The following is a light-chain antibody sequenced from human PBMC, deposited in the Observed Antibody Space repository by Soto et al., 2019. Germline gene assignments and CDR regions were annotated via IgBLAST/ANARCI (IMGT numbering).Light chain of an antibody. Sequence: QSVLTQPPSASGSPGQSVTISCTGSSSDVGGYNYVSWYQHHPGKAPRLMIYEVNKRPSGVPDRFSGSKSDNTASLTVSGLQAEDEADYYCSSYVGSNRGVFGGGTKLTVL. V-gene: IGLV2-8*01. CDR1: SSDVGGYNY. CDR3: SSYVGSNRGV. CDR2: EVN. J-gene: IGLJ3*02.